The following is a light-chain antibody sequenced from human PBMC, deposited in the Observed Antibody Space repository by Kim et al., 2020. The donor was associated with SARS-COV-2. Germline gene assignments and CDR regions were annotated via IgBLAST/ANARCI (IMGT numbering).Light chain of an antibody. Sequence: VAPGKTAWMTCGGKNIGSKSVHWYQRKPGQAPVLVIYYDTDRPSGIPGRFSGSNSGNTATLTISRVEAGDEADYYCQVWDSSSVVFGGGTKLTVL. CDR1: NIGSKS. V-gene: IGLV3-21*04. CDR3: QVWDSSSVV. J-gene: IGLJ2*01. CDR2: YDT.